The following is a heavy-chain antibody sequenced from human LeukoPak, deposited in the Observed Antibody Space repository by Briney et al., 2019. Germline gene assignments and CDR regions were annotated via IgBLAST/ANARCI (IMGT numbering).Heavy chain of an antibody. Sequence: SKTLSLTCPVYGGSFSSYYWSWIRQPAGKGLEWIGRIYTSGSTNYNPSLKSRVTISVDTSKNQFSLKLSSVTAADTAVYYCARGPPADLYFDYWGQGTLVTVPS. CDR2: IYTSGST. D-gene: IGHD1-14*01. CDR1: GGSFSSYY. V-gene: IGHV4-4*07. J-gene: IGHJ4*02. CDR3: ARGPPADLYFDY.